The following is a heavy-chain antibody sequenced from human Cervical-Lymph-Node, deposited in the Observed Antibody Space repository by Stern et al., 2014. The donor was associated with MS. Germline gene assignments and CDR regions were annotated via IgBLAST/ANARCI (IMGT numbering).Heavy chain of an antibody. Sequence: EVKLVESGGGLVQPGGSLRLSCAASGFTFSSYSMNWVRQAPGKGLEWVSYISSSSSTIYYADSVKGRFTISRDNAKNSLYLQMNSLRDEDTAVYYCARDHGYSSGWYRGVDYWGQGTLVTVSS. CDR3: ARDHGYSSGWYRGVDY. J-gene: IGHJ4*02. CDR1: GFTFSSYS. CDR2: ISSSSSTI. D-gene: IGHD6-19*01. V-gene: IGHV3-48*02.